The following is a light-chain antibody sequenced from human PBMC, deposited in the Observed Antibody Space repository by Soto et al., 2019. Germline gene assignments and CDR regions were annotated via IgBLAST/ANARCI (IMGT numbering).Light chain of an antibody. CDR3: HQYDHWPQT. V-gene: IGKV3-15*01. CDR2: DTS. CDR1: QGIGDT. Sequence: EVVLTQSPATLSVSPGEGVTLSCRASQGIGDTLAWYQHKPGQTPRLLIYDTSTRAPGIPARFSGSGSGTDFTLTISSLQSEDFPVYYCHQYDHWPQTFGQGTKV. J-gene: IGKJ1*01.